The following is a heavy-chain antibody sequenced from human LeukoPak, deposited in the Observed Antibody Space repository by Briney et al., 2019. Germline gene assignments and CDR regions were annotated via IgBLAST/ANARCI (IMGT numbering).Heavy chain of an antibody. CDR3: ARDIRRRLLWFGEIPPFDP. Sequence: ASVKVSCKASGYTFTSYGISWVRQAPGQGLEWMGWISAYNGNTNYAQKLQGRVTMTTDTSTSTAYMELRSLRSDDTAVYYCARDIRRRLLWFGEIPPFDPWGQATLVTVSS. D-gene: IGHD3-10*01. CDR1: GYTFTSYG. CDR2: ISAYNGNT. J-gene: IGHJ5*02. V-gene: IGHV1-18*04.